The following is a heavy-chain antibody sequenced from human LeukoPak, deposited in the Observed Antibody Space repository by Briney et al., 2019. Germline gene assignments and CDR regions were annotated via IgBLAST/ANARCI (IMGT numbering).Heavy chain of an antibody. Sequence: ASETLSLTCTVSGGSISSHYWSWIRQPPGKGLEWIGYIYYSGSTNYNPSLKSRVTISVDTSKNQFSLKLSSATAADTAVYYCARDSRGYCSSTSCYFTPSFDIWGQGTMVTVSS. V-gene: IGHV4-59*11. CDR3: ARDSRGYCSSTSCYFTPSFDI. CDR1: GGSISSHY. D-gene: IGHD2-2*01. CDR2: IYYSGST. J-gene: IGHJ3*02.